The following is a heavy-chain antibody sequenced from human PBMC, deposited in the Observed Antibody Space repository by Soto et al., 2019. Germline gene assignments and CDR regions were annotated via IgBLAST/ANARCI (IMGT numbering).Heavy chain of an antibody. D-gene: IGHD6-19*01. J-gene: IGHJ4*02. V-gene: IGHV3-53*01. CDR1: GFTVISNY. CDR2: IYSGGST. Sequence: WGSLRLSCAASGFTVISNYIIFFRHSPFKWLEWVSVIYSGGSTYYADSVKGRFTISRDNSKNTLYLQMNSLRAEDTAVYYCASPGYSSGWTFFDYWGQGTLVTVSS. CDR3: ASPGYSSGWTFFDY.